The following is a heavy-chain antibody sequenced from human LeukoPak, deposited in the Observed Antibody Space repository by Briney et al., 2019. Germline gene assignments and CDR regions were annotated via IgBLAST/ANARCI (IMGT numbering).Heavy chain of an antibody. V-gene: IGHV1-2*02. J-gene: IGHJ5*02. CDR2: INPKSGGT. CDR3: ARGPNYYGSGRSWFDP. Sequence: ASVKVSCKASGYTFIDYYIHWVRQAPGHGREWMGWINPKSGGTNYAQKFQGRVTLSRDTSISTAYMELSSLRSDDTAIYYCARGPNYYGSGRSWFDPWGQGSQVTVSS. D-gene: IGHD3-10*01. CDR1: GYTFIDYY.